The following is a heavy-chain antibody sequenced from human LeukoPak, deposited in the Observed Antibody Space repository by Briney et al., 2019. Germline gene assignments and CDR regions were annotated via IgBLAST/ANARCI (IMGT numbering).Heavy chain of an antibody. CDR3: ARDWGPAMVTTGDY. Sequence: ASVKVSCKASGYTFTGYYMHWVRQAPGQGLEWMGWINPNSGGTNYAQKFQGRVTMTRDTSISTAYMELSRLRSDDTAVYYCARDWGPAMVTTGDYWGQGTLVTVSS. CDR2: INPNSGGT. J-gene: IGHJ4*02. V-gene: IGHV1-2*02. D-gene: IGHD5-18*01. CDR1: GYTFTGYY.